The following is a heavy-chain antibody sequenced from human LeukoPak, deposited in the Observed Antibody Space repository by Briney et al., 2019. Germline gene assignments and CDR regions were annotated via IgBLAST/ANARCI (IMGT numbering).Heavy chain of an antibody. V-gene: IGHV5-51*01. CDR3: ARLNDYSIFYFDY. CDR1: GYSFTSYW. D-gene: IGHD4-11*01. J-gene: IGHJ4*02. Sequence: GESLKISCKGSGYSFTSYWIGWVRQMPGKGLEWMEIIYPGDSDTRYSPSFQGQVTISADRSISTAYLQWSSLKASDTAMYYCARLNDYSIFYFDYWGQGTLVTVSS. CDR2: IYPGDSDT.